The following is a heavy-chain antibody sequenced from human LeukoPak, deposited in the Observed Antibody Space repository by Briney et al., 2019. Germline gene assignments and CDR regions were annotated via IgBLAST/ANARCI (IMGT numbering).Heavy chain of an antibody. V-gene: IGHV3-7*01. D-gene: IGHD3-10*02. J-gene: IGHJ6*04. CDR1: GFTSSGYW. CDR2: IKQDGSEE. Sequence: GGSLRLSCAAFGFTSSGYWMSWVRQAPGKGLEWVANIKQDGSEEYYVDSVRGRFTISRDNAKNSLYLQMNSLRAEDTAVYYCAELGITMIGGVWGKGTTVTISS. CDR3: AELGITMIGGV.